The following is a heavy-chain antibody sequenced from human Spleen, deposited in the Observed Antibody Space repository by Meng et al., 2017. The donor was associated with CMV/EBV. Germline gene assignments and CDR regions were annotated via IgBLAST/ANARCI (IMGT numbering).Heavy chain of an antibody. J-gene: IGHJ4*02. Sequence: GGSLRLSCAASGFTFSSYEIIWVRQAPGKGLEWVSYISSSGSLIYYADSVKGRFTISRDNAKNSLSLQMSSLRAEDTAVYYCASLMDVWGQGTLVTVSS. D-gene: IGHD3/OR15-3a*01. CDR2: ISSSGSLI. V-gene: IGHV3-48*03. CDR1: GFTFSSYE. CDR3: ASLMDV.